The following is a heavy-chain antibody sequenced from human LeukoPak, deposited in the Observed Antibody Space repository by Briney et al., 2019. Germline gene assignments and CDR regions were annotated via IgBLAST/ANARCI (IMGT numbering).Heavy chain of an antibody. CDR2: ISGSGGST. V-gene: IGHV3-23*01. J-gene: IGHJ3*02. CDR3: AVPTLHQSSITMIVVVVGATAFDI. CDR1: GFTFSSYA. Sequence: GGSLRLSCAASGFTFSSYAMSWVRQAPGKGLEWVSAISGSGGSTYYADSVKGRFTISRDNSKNTLYLQMSSLRAEDTAVYYCAVPTLHQSSITMIVVVVGATAFDIWGQGTMVTVSS. D-gene: IGHD3-22*01.